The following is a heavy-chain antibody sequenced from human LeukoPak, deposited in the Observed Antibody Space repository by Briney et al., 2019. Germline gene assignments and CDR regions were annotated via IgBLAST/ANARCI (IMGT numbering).Heavy chain of an antibody. V-gene: IGHV2-5*01. Sequence: SGPTLVNPTQTLTLTCTFSGFSLSTSGVGVGWNRQPPGKALEWLALIYGNGEKRYSPSLKSRLTVTKDNSKNQVVLTMTNMDPVDTATYYCVHDIPGGEGFQHWGQGTLVTVSS. CDR3: VHDIPGGEGFQH. CDR2: IYGNGEK. CDR1: GFSLSTSGVG. J-gene: IGHJ1*01. D-gene: IGHD2-2*01.